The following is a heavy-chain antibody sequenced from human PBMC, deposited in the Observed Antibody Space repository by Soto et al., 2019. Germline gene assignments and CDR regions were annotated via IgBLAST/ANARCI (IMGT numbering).Heavy chain of an antibody. J-gene: IGHJ4*01. CDR2: IDPSDSDT. Sequence: GESLKISCKGSGYNFNNYWIGWVRQMPGKGLEWMWIIDPSDSDTRYSPSFKGQVTMSADKSMTTAYLQWSSLKASDNAMYYCSRHYINYELSHFEYWADGTLVSVSS. V-gene: IGHV5-51*01. CDR1: GYNFNNYW. CDR3: SRHYINYELSHFEY. D-gene: IGHD4-4*01.